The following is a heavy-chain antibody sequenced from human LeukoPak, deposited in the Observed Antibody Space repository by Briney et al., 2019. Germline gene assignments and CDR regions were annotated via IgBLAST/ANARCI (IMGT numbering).Heavy chain of an antibody. J-gene: IGHJ4*02. CDR3: ARAPRSYYDSSGYYYGY. CDR1: GYTFTSYD. V-gene: IGHV1-8*01. CDR2: MNPNSGNT. Sequence: ASVKVSCKASGYTFTSYDINWVRQATGQGLEWMGWMNPNSGNTGYAQKFQGRVTMTRNTSISTAYMELSSLRSEDTAVYYCARAPRSYYDSSGYYYGYWGQGTLVTVSS. D-gene: IGHD3-22*01.